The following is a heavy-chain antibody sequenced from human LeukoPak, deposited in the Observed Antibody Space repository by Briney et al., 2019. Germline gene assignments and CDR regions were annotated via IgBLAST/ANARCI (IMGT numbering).Heavy chain of an antibody. D-gene: IGHD3-10*01. CDR2: ITDSGSST. CDR3: ARSTRYFGSAMYYFDD. CDR1: GFTFTGYY. V-gene: IGHV3-64*01. Sequence: GGSLRLSCAASGFTFTGYYLHWVRQTPGKGLEYISTITDSGSSTYHTNSVRGRFTISRDNSKNTLYLQMGSLRTEDTAVYYCARSTRYFGSAMYYFDDWGQGTLVTVS. J-gene: IGHJ4*02.